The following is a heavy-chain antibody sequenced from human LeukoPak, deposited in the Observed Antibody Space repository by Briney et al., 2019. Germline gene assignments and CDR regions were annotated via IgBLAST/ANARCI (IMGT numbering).Heavy chain of an antibody. Sequence: RSLRLSCAASGFTFDDYAMHWVRQAPGKGLEWVSGISWNSGSIGYADSVKGRFTISRDNAKNSLYLQMNSLRAEDTASYYCAKDIGAYSYGYNAFDIWGQGTMVTVSS. V-gene: IGHV3-9*01. CDR3: AKDIGAYSYGYNAFDI. CDR2: ISWNSGSI. J-gene: IGHJ3*02. CDR1: GFTFDDYA. D-gene: IGHD5-18*01.